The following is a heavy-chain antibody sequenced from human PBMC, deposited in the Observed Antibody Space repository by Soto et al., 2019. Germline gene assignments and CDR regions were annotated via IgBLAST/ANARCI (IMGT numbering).Heavy chain of an antibody. CDR3: AKALRNPAIPEYFQH. V-gene: IGHV3-23*01. D-gene: IGHD2-2*02. Sequence: GGSLRLSCAASGFTFSSYAMSWVRQAPGKGLEWVSAISGSGGSTYYTDSVKGRFTISRDNSKNTLYLQMNSLRAEDTAVYYCAKALRNPAIPEYFQHWGQGTLVTVSS. J-gene: IGHJ1*01. CDR2: ISGSGGST. CDR1: GFTFSSYA.